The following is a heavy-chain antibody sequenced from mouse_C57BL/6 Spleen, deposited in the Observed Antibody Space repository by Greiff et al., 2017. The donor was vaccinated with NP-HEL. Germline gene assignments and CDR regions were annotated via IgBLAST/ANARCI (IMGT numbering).Heavy chain of an antibody. CDR1: GYTFTSYG. CDR3: ARAPYGSSRYFDV. Sequence: QVQLQQSGAELARPGASVKLSCKASGYTFTSYGISWVKQRTGQGLEWIGEIYPRSGNTYYNEKFKGKATLTADESSSTAYMELRSLTSEDSAVYFCARAPYGSSRYFDVWGTGTTVTVSS. J-gene: IGHJ1*03. D-gene: IGHD1-1*01. CDR2: IYPRSGNT. V-gene: IGHV1-81*01.